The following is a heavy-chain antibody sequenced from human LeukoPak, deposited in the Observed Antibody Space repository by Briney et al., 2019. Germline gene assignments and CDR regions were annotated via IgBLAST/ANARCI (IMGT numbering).Heavy chain of an antibody. Sequence: GGSLRLSCAASGFTVSSNYMSWVRQAPGKGLEWVSVIYSGGSTYYADSVKGRFTISRDNSKNTLYLQMNSLRAEDTAVYYCARDSIAARRGGFDYWGQGTLVTVSA. J-gene: IGHJ4*02. V-gene: IGHV3-66*01. CDR1: GFTVSSNY. CDR2: IYSGGST. CDR3: ARDSIAARRGGFDY. D-gene: IGHD6-6*01.